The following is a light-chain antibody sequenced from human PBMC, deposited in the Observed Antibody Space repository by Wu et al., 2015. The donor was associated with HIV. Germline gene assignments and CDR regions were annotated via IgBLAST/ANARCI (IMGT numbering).Light chain of an antibody. CDR2: KAS. Sequence: DIQMTQSPSTLSASVGDRVTITCRASQSISSWLAWYQQKPGKAPKLLIYKASSLESGVPSRFSGSGSGTEFTLTISSLQPDDIATYYCHQYNTYPLTFGEGTKVEIK. J-gene: IGKJ4*01. CDR1: QSISSW. CDR3: HQYNTYPLT. V-gene: IGKV1-5*03.